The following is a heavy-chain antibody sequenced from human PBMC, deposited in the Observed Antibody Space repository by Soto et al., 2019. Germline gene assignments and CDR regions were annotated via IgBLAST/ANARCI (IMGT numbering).Heavy chain of an antibody. D-gene: IGHD2-15*01. V-gene: IGHV1-69*12. Sequence: QVQLVQSGAEVKKPGSSVKVSCKSSGGTFSNSPISWVRQAPGQGLEWVGGVIPVFRTANYAQKFQGRVTITADEXTXTXXMELSSLRSGDTAVYYCARSRFVVGVTEDYYGMDVWGQGTTVTVSS. CDR2: VIPVFRTA. CDR3: ARSRFVVGVTEDYYGMDV. J-gene: IGHJ6*02. CDR1: GGTFSNSP.